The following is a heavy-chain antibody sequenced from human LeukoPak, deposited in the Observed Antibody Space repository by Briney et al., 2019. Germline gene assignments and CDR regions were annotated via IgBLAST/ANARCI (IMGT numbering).Heavy chain of an antibody. CDR2: MYSGGST. Sequence: SETLSLTCTVSGGSIRSCNYCWGWIRGPPGKRLDWIGSMYSGGSTYYNPSLKSRVTISIDTSKNQFSLKLSSATAADTAVYYCARLMIPHRCFDPWGQGTLVTVSS. V-gene: IGHV4-39*01. D-gene: IGHD3-16*01. CDR3: ARLMIPHRCFDP. J-gene: IGHJ5*02. CDR1: GGSIRSCNYC.